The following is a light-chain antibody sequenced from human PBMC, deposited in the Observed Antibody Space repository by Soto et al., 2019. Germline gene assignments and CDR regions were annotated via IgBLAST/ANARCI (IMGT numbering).Light chain of an antibody. Sequence: EIAMTQSPVTLSVYPGERATLSCRASQSISSNLAWYQQKPGQAPRLLIYGATNKAAGIPDRFSGSGSGTDFTLTITRLAAEDFAVYYCQQYGSSLTFGGGTKVDIK. J-gene: IGKJ4*01. CDR3: QQYGSSLT. CDR1: QSISSN. CDR2: GAT. V-gene: IGKV3-20*01.